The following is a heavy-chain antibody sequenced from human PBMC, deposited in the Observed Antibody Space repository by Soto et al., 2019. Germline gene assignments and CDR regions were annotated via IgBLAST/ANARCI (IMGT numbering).Heavy chain of an antibody. Sequence: SETLSLTCTVSGGSISSGDYYWSWIRQPPGKGLEWIGYIYYSGSTYYNPSLKSRVTISVDTSKNQFSLKLSSVTAADTAVYYCARVETGTNPWLLGYWGQGTTVTVSS. CDR3: ARVETGTNPWLLGY. D-gene: IGHD1-7*01. V-gene: IGHV4-30-4*01. CDR1: GGSISSGDYY. CDR2: IYYSGST. J-gene: IGHJ6*02.